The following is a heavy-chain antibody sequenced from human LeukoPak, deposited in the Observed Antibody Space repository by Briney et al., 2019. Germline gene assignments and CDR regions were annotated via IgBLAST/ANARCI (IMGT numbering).Heavy chain of an antibody. V-gene: IGHV3-30*02. D-gene: IGHD3-22*01. CDR2: IRYDGSKK. CDR1: GFTFSSYG. Sequence: GGSLRLSCAASGFTFSSYGMHWVRQAPGKGLEWVAFIRYDGSKKYYADSVKGRFTISRDNSKNTLYLQMNSLRAEDTAVYYCARFYDSSGYYTGDAFDIWGQGTMVTVSS. J-gene: IGHJ3*02. CDR3: ARFYDSSGYYTGDAFDI.